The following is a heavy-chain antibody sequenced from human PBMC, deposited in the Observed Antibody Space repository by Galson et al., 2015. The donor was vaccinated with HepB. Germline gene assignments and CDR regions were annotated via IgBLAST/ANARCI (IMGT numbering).Heavy chain of an antibody. Sequence: SVKVSCKASGYTFTNYGITWVRQAPGQGLEWMGRITANNGDTNYAQNFQGRVTMTADRSTSTAYMELRSLRSDDTAVYYCARGGMATIGGPSFDSWGQGTLVTVSS. J-gene: IGHJ4*02. CDR1: GYTFTNYG. D-gene: IGHD5-24*01. CDR2: ITANNGDT. V-gene: IGHV1-18*01. CDR3: ARGGMATIGGPSFDS.